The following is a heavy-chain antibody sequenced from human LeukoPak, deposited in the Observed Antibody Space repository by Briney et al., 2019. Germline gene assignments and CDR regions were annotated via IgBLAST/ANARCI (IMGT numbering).Heavy chain of an antibody. Sequence: PSETLSLTCTVSGGSISSSSYYWGWIRQPPGKGLEWIGSIYYSGSTHYNPSLKSRVTISVDTSKNQFSLKLSSVTAADTAVYYCARDDSYGSGSYEDYWGQGTLVTVSS. CDR2: IYYSGST. CDR1: GGSISSSSYY. V-gene: IGHV4-39*02. D-gene: IGHD3-10*01. J-gene: IGHJ4*02. CDR3: ARDDSYGSGSYEDY.